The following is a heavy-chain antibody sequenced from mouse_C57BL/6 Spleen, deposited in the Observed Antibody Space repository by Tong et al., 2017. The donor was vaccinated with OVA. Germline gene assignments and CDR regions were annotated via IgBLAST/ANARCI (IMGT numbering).Heavy chain of an antibody. V-gene: IGHV5-2*01. J-gene: IGHJ4*01. CDR1: EYEFPSHD. D-gene: IGHD3-1*01. CDR2: INSDGGST. Sequence: EVQLQESGGGLVQPGESLKPSCESNEYEFPSHDMSWVRKTPEKRLELVAAINSDGGSTYYPDTMERRFIISRDNTKKTLYLQMSSLRSEDTALYYCARPLGTYYAMDYWGQGTSVTVSS. CDR3: ARPLGTYYAMDY.